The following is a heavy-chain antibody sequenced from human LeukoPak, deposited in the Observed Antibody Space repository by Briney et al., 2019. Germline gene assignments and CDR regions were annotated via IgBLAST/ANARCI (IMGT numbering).Heavy chain of an antibody. Sequence: PGGSLRLSCAASGFTFSSYAMNWVRQAPGKGLEWVSTISGSGGSTYYADSVKGRFTISRDNSKNTLYLQMNSLRAEDTAVYYCAKGQTTRSGWYQFWGQGTLVTVSS. V-gene: IGHV3-23*01. CDR3: AKGQTTRSGWYQF. CDR2: ISGSGGST. CDR1: GFTFSSYA. D-gene: IGHD6-19*01. J-gene: IGHJ4*02.